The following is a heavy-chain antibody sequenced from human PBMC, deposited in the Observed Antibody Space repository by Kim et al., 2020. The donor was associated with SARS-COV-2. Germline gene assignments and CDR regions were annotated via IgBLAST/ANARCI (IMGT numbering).Heavy chain of an antibody. V-gene: IGHV3-23*03. CDR3: AKDRPDVDTAMRSDAFDI. D-gene: IGHD5-18*01. Sequence: GGSLRLSCAASGFTFSSYAMSWVRQAPGKGLEWVSVIYSGGSSTYYADSVKGRFTISRDNSKNTLYLQMNSLRAEDTAVYYCAKDRPDVDTAMRSDAFDIWGQGTMVTVSS. J-gene: IGHJ3*02. CDR2: IYSGGSST. CDR1: GFTFSSYA.